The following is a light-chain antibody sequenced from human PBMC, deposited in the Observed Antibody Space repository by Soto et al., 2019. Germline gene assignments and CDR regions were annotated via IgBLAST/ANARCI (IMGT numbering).Light chain of an antibody. CDR3: QQAHTLTWT. CDR2: ATS. V-gene: IGKV1-12*01. J-gene: IGKJ1*01. CDR1: QDVSTW. Sequence: IQLTQSPSSVSAPVGHMVTITCRASQDVSTWVAWYQRRPGKAPKXLMYATSTLQSGVPSRFSGSGSGTDFTLTISSLKNEDAAIYFCQQAHTLTWTFGQGTKVDIK.